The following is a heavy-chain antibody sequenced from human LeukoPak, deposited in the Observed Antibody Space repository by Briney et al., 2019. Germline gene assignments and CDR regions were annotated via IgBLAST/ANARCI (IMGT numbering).Heavy chain of an antibody. CDR1: GFTFSSYA. V-gene: IGHV3-23*01. J-gene: IGHJ4*02. CDR2: ISGSGGST. CDR3: AKDHGGSNYYDSSGYSDY. Sequence: PGGSLRLSCAASGFTFSSYATSWVRQAPGKGLEWVSAISGSGGSTYYADSVKGRFTISRDNSKNTLYLQMNSLRAEDTAVYYCAKDHGGSNYYDSSGYSDYWGQGTLVTVSS. D-gene: IGHD3-22*01.